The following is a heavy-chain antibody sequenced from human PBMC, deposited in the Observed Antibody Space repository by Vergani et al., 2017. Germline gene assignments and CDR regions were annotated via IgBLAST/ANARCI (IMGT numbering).Heavy chain of an antibody. J-gene: IGHJ6*02. V-gene: IGHV4-59*01. CDR1: GGSISSYY. Sequence: QVQLQESGPGLVKPSETLSLTCTVSGGSISSYYWSWNRQPPGKGLEWIGYIYSSGSTNYNPSLKRRVTISVDTSTNQFSPKLSFVTAADTAVYYCARGGKVDFWSGYYSYYYGMDLWGQGTTVTVSS. CDR2: IYSSGST. CDR3: ARGGKVDFWSGYYSYYYGMDL. D-gene: IGHD3-3*01.